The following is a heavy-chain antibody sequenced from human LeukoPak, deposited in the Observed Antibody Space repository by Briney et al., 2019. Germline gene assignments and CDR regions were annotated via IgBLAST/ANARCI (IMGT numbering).Heavy chain of an antibody. CDR3: TRLAPGSSRDY. CDR1: GFISSHYW. CDR2: INNDGGDT. V-gene: IGHV3-7*01. J-gene: IGHJ4*02. Sequence: GGSLRLSCAASGFISSHYWMSWVRQSPGKGLEWVATINNDGGDTLYADSVKGRLTISRDDAKNSLFLQFHSLRVDDTAVYYCTRLAPGSSRDYWGQGTLVTVSS. D-gene: IGHD2-15*01.